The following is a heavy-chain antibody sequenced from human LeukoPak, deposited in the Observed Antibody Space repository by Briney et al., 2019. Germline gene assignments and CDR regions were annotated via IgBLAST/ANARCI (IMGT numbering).Heavy chain of an antibody. J-gene: IGHJ4*02. CDR2: IKEDGSEK. CDR1: GVTFSRYW. Sequence: PGESLRLSCAASGVTFSRYWMSWVRQAPGKGPEWVANIKEDGSEKYYVDSVKGRFTISRDNAKNSLYLQMNSLRAEDTAVYYCASRPPTSRTYYGVFDYWGQGALVTVSS. D-gene: IGHD3-10*01. V-gene: IGHV3-7*03. CDR3: ASRPPTSRTYYGVFDY.